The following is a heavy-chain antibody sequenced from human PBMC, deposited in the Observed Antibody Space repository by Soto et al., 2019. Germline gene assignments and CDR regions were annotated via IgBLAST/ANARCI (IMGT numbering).Heavy chain of an antibody. CDR2: IYYSGST. CDR1: GGSVSSGSYY. J-gene: IGHJ3*02. CDR3: ARVITMVQGVIRFYDAFDI. V-gene: IGHV4-61*01. D-gene: IGHD3-10*01. Sequence: PSETLSLTCTVSGGSVSSGSYYWSWIRQPPGKGLEWIGYIYYSGSTNYNPSLKSRVTISVDTSKNQFSLKLSSVTAADTAVYYCARVITMVQGVIRFYDAFDIWGQGTMVTVSS.